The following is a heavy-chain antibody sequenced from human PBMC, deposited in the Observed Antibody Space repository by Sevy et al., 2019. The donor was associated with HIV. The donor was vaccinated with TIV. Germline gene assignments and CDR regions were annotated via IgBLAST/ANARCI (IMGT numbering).Heavy chain of an antibody. CDR2: IYHSGST. CDR1: GYSISSGYY. V-gene: IGHV4-38-2*02. D-gene: IGHD1-1*01. J-gene: IGHJ3*02. Sequence: SETLSLTCAVSGYSISSGYYWGWIRQPPGKGLEWIGSIYHSGSTYYNPSLKSRVTISVDTSKNQFSLKLSSVTAAETAVYYCARDRYNWNDWAFDIWGQGTMVTVSS. CDR3: ARDRYNWNDWAFDI.